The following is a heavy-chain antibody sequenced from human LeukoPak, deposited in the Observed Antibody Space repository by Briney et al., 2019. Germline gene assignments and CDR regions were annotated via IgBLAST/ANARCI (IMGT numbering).Heavy chain of an antibody. CDR3: ARGYRSSWYQVDY. CDR1: GGSVSSGSYV. CDR2: IYYNGNT. Sequence: SETLSLTCTVSGGSVSSGSYVWSWIRQPPGKGLEWIGFIYYNGNTNSSPSLKSRVTISVDTSKSQFSLKLTSVTAADTAVYYCARGYRSSWYQVDYWGQGTLVTVSS. V-gene: IGHV4-61*01. J-gene: IGHJ4*02. D-gene: IGHD6-13*01.